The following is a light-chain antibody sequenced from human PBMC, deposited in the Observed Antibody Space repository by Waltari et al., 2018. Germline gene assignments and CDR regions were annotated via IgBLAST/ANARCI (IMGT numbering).Light chain of an antibody. CDR1: SGSVSTSYY. Sequence: QTVVTQEPSFSVSPGGTVTLTCGLSSGSVSTSYYPSWYQQTPGQAPRTLIYSKNTRSSGVPDRFSGSILGNKAALTITGAQADDESDYYCVLYMGSGIHWVFGGGTKLTVL. J-gene: IGLJ3*02. V-gene: IGLV8-61*01. CDR2: SKN. CDR3: VLYMGSGIHWV.